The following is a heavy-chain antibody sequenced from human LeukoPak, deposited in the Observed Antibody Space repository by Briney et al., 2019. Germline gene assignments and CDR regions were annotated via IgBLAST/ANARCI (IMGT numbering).Heavy chain of an antibody. CDR2: IYYSGTT. V-gene: IGHV4-38-2*01. CDR3: ARHQSTVVTPIGS. Sequence: SETLSLXCAVSGYSISSGYYWGWIRQPPGKGLEWIGSIYYSGTTYYNPSLKSRVTISGDTSKKQFSLRLSSVTAADTAVYYCARHQSTVVTPIGSWGQRTLVTVSS. D-gene: IGHD4-23*01. CDR1: GYSISSGYY. J-gene: IGHJ5*02.